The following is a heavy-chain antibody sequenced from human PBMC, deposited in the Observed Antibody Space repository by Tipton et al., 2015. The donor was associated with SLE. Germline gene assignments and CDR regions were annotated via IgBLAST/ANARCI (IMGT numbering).Heavy chain of an antibody. V-gene: IGHV3-74*01. CDR2: INSGGSST. D-gene: IGHD3-22*01. CDR1: GFTFSSYW. CDR3: ARDFDYYDSSGYEGY. Sequence: GSLRLSCAASGFTFSSYWMHWVRQAPGKGLVWVSRINSGGSSTSYADSVKGRFTISRDNAKNTLYLQMNSLRAEDTAVYYCARDFDYYDSSGYEGYWGQGTLVTVSS. J-gene: IGHJ4*02.